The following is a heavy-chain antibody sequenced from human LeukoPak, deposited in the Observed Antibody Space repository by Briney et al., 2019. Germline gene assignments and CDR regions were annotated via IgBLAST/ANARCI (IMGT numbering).Heavy chain of an antibody. V-gene: IGHV3-48*03. Sequence: GGSLRLSCAASGFTFSSYEMNWVRQAPGKGLEWVSYISSSGSTIYYAGSVKGRFTISRDNSRNTLYLQMNSLRAEDTAVYYCAKEIYGDSTGGRFQHWGQGTLVTVSS. D-gene: IGHD4-17*01. CDR1: GFTFSSYE. J-gene: IGHJ1*01. CDR2: ISSSGSTI. CDR3: AKEIYGDSTGGRFQH.